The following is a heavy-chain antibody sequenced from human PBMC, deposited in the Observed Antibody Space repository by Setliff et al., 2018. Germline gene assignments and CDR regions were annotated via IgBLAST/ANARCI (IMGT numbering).Heavy chain of an antibody. CDR1: GSAISSGHY. J-gene: IGHJ4*02. D-gene: IGHD1-1*01. V-gene: IGHV4-38-2*01. CDR2: FRPRGTT. CDR3: ARTGTYRYFDY. Sequence: PSETLSLTCAVSGSAISSGHYWGWIRQPPGKGGLEWIGSFRPRGTTYSNASLASRLTISVDTAKNQFSLKLTSVTAADTAVYYCARTGTYRYFDYWGQGTRVTVSS.